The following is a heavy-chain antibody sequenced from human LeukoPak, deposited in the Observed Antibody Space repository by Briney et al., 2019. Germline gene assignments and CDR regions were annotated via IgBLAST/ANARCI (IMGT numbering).Heavy chain of an antibody. CDR1: AYSISSGYY. Sequence: SETLSLTCAVSAYSISSGYYWGWIRQPPGKGLEWIGRIYTSGSTSYNPSLKSRVTMSVDTSKNQFSLKLSSVTAADTAVYYCARGLADCSGGSCIGSGYYYYYYMDVWGKGTTVTVSS. CDR3: ARGLADCSGGSCIGSGYYYYYYMDV. V-gene: IGHV4-38-2*01. J-gene: IGHJ6*03. CDR2: IYTSGST. D-gene: IGHD2-15*01.